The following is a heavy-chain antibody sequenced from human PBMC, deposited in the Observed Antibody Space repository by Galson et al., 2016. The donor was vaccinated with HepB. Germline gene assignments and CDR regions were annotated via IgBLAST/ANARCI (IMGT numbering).Heavy chain of an antibody. Sequence: ETLSLTCAVYGGSFKSYYWTWIRQSPGKGLEWIGEINHKETTNYNPSLESRLTISADTYKNQFSLRLNSVTAADTAVYYCARGPYYGSGVYFSYYYGLDVWAQGTTVTVSS. J-gene: IGHJ6*02. CDR2: INHKETT. CDR1: GGSFKSYY. CDR3: ARGPYYGSGVYFSYYYGLDV. V-gene: IGHV4-34*01. D-gene: IGHD3-10*01.